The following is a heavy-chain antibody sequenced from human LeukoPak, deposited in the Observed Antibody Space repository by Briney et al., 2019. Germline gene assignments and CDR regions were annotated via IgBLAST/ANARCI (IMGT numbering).Heavy chain of an antibody. CDR1: GDSISTGAYF. CDR3: ARELGMVGVV. CDR2: IHSSGST. Sequence: NPSETLSLTCTVSGDSISTGAYFWSWIRQFPGKGLGWIGYIHSSGSTTYNPSLESRVSISIDTSRNQFSLRLNSMTGADTAVYYCARELGMVGVVWGQGTTVTVSS. D-gene: IGHD2-15*01. J-gene: IGHJ6*02. V-gene: IGHV4-30-4*01.